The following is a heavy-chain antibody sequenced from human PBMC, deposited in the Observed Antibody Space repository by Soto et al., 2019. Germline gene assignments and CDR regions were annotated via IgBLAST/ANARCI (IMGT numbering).Heavy chain of an antibody. CDR1: GGSVSSDNYY. CDR2: IYYSGST. Sequence: QVQLQESGPGLVKPSETLSLTCTVSGGSVSSDNYYWTWIRQPPGKGLEWIGYIYYSGSTNYNPYLKSRVTISLDTSKNQFSLKLSSVTAADTAVYFCARSSGVLLTYWGQGTLVTVSS. J-gene: IGHJ4*02. CDR3: ARSSGVLLTY. V-gene: IGHV4-61*01. D-gene: IGHD1-26*01.